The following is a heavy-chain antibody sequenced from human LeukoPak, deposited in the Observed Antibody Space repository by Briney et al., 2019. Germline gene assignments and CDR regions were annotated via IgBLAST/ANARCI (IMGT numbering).Heavy chain of an antibody. CDR1: GGSISSYY. CDR3: ARGVCTSTSCFAGDYGMDV. J-gene: IGHJ6*02. Sequence: SETLSLTCTVSGGSISSYYCSWIRQPPGKGLEWIGYISYSGSTKYNPSLKSRVTISVDTSKNHFSLKLGSVTAADTAVYYCARGVCTSTSCFAGDYGMDVWGQGTTVTVSS. V-gene: IGHV4-59*08. CDR2: ISYSGST. D-gene: IGHD2-2*01.